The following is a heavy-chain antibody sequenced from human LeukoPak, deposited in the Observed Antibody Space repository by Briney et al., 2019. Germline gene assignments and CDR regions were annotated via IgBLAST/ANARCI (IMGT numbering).Heavy chain of an antibody. CDR2: INPNSGGT. J-gene: IGHJ4*02. CDR1: GYTFTGYY. D-gene: IGHD5-24*01. Sequence: ASVKVSCKASGYTFTGYYMHWARQAPGQGLEWMGWINPNSGGTNYAQKFQGRVTMTRDTSISTAYMELSRLRSDDTAVYYCAKGRAVPRGYFDYWGQGTLVTVSS. V-gene: IGHV1-2*02. CDR3: AKGRAVPRGYFDY.